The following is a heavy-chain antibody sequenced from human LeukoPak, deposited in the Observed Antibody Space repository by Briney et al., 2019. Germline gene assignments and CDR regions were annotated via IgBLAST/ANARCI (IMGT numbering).Heavy chain of an antibody. CDR2: INWNGGST. J-gene: IGHJ5*02. CDR1: GFTFDDYG. CDR3: ARDRWNYDILTITNWFDP. V-gene: IGHV3-20*01. Sequence: RTGGSLRLSCAASGFTFDDYGMSWVRQAPGKGLEWVSGINWNGGSTGYADSVKGRFTISRDNAKNSLYLQMNSLRAEDTALYHCARDRWNYDILTITNWFDPWGQGTLVTVSS. D-gene: IGHD3-9*01.